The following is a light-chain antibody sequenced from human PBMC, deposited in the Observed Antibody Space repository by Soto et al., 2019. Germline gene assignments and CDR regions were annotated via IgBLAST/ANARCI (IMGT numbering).Light chain of an antibody. J-gene: IGKJ1*01. CDR3: QQSYSTLVT. CDR2: AAS. V-gene: IGKV1-39*01. CDR1: QSISSY. Sequence: DIQMTQSPSSLSASVGDRVTITCRASQSISSYLNWYQQKPGKAPKLLIYAASSLQSGVPSRFSGSGSGTDFTHTISSLQPEDFATYYCQQSYSTLVTFGQGTKVEIK.